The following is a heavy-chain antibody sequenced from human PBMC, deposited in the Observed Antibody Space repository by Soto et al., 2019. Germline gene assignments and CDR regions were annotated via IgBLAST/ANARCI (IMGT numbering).Heavy chain of an antibody. J-gene: IGHJ5*02. CDR1: GYRLTSYL. V-gene: IGHV5-51*01. D-gene: IGHD3-22*01. CDR2: IFPSDFYT. Sequence: LKISWGTSGYRLTSYLIPWVRRIPGKGVASMAIIFPSDFYTRYSPSFPGQVTISAYMSTSTVFLQWASLKASDTAVYFCARKDKSGSHNWFNXRGQGYRVTVS. CDR3: ARKDKSGSHNWFNX.